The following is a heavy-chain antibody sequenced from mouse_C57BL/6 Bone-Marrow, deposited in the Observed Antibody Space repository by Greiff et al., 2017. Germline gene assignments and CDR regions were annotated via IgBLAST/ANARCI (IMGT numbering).Heavy chain of an antibody. CDR1: GYTFTSYG. CDR2: IYPRSGNT. J-gene: IGHJ1*03. V-gene: IGHV1-81*01. CDR3: ARPGYDVGWYFDV. Sequence: VQLQQSGAELARPGASVKLSCKASGYTFTSYGISWVKQRTGQGLEWIGEIYPRSGNTYYNEKFKGKATLTADKSSSTAYMELRSLTSEDSAVYFCARPGYDVGWYFDVWGTGTTVTVSS. D-gene: IGHD2-2*01.